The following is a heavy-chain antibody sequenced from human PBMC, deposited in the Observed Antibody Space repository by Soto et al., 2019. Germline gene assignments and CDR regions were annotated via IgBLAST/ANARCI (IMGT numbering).Heavy chain of an antibody. CDR3: ARESPGYQWLVHVHWFDP. J-gene: IGHJ5*02. D-gene: IGHD6-19*01. CDR1: GGTFSSYA. V-gene: IGHV1-69*12. Sequence: QVQLVQSGAEVKKPGSSVKVSCKASGGTFSSYAISWVRQAPGQGLEWMGGIIPIFGTANYAQKFQGRVTITAAESTGTAYMELSSLRSEDTAVYYCARESPGYQWLVHVHWFDPWGQGTLVTVSS. CDR2: IIPIFGTA.